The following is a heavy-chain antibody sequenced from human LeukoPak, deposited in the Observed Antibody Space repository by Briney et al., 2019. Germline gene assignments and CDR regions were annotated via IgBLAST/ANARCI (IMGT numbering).Heavy chain of an antibody. CDR1: GYTFTSYG. V-gene: IGHV1-18*01. CDR2: ISAYNGNT. CDR3: AILHIYMVREPY. Sequence: GASVKVSCKASGYTFTSYGISWVRQAPGQGLEWLGWISAYNGNTNYAQKLQGRVTMTTDTSTSTAYMELRSLRSEDTAVYYCAILHIYMVREPYWGQGTLVTVSS. J-gene: IGHJ4*02. D-gene: IGHD3-10*01.